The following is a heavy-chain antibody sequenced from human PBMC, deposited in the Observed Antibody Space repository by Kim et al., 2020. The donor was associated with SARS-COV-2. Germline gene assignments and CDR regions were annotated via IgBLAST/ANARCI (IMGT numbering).Heavy chain of an antibody. D-gene: IGHD2-8*01. CDR3: ARSRGYCTNGVCAGKGYYYGMDV. CDR2: IGTAGDT. V-gene: IGHV3-13*01. CDR1: GFTFSSYD. Sequence: GGSLRLSCAASGFTFSSYDMHWVRQATGKGLEWVSAIGTAGDTYYPGSVKGRFTISRENAKNSLYLQMNSLRAGDTAVYYCARSRGYCTNGVCAGKGYYYGMDVWGQGTTVTVSS. J-gene: IGHJ6*02.